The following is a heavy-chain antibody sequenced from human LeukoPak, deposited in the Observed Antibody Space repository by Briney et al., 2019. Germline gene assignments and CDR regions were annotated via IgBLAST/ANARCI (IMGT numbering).Heavy chain of an antibody. CDR1: GFTVTSSA. CDR3: AADGATYCDGDCFDL. J-gene: IGHJ4*02. D-gene: IGHD2-21*02. CDR2: IVVGSGNT. Sequence: GASVKVSCTASGFTVTSSAMQWVRQARGQRLEWIGWIVVGSGNTNYAQEFQERVTITRDRSTSTVYMEMSSLRSEDTAMYYCAADGATYCDGDCFDLWGQGTLVTVSS. V-gene: IGHV1-58*02.